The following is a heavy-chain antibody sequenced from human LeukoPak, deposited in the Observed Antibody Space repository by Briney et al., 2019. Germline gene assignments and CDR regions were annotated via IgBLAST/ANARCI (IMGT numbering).Heavy chain of an antibody. CDR1: GYSITSGYY. CDR3: ARDQDYYGSGSYGPDY. Sequence: SETLSLTCTVSGYSITSGYYWGWIRQPPGKGLEWIGSSYHSGSTFYNPSLKSRVTISVDTSKNQFSLKLSSVTTADTAVYYCARDQDYYGSGSYGPDYWGQGTLVTVSS. V-gene: IGHV4-38-2*02. D-gene: IGHD3-10*01. CDR2: SYHSGST. J-gene: IGHJ4*02.